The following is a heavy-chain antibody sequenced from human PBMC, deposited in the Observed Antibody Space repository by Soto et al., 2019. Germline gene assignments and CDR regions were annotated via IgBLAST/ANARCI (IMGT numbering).Heavy chain of an antibody. D-gene: IGHD1-1*01. CDR3: ARGRYGDY. V-gene: IGHV1-18*01. CDR1: GYAFTTYG. J-gene: IGHJ4*02. Sequence: QVHLVQSGAEVKKPGASVKVSCQASGYAFTTYGITWVRQAPGQGLEWMGWISAHNGNTNYAPKRQGRVTVTRHTSTSTAYVELRSLRSDDTAVYYCARGRYGDYWGQGALVTVSS. CDR2: ISAHNGNT.